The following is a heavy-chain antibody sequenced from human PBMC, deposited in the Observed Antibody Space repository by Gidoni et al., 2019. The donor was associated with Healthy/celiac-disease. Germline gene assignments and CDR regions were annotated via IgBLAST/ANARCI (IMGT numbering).Heavy chain of an antibody. J-gene: IGHJ6*02. CDR3: ARLQEGDAYYYYDGMDV. CDR2: IYYSGST. D-gene: IGHD3-16*01. V-gene: IGHV4-39*01. Sequence: QLQLQESGPGLVKPSETLSLTCTVSGGSISSSSYYWGWIRQPPGKVLEWSGSIYYSGSTYYNPSLKSRVTISVDTSKNQFSLKLSSVTAADTAVYYCARLQEGDAYYYYDGMDVWGQGTTVTVSS. CDR1: GGSISSSSYY.